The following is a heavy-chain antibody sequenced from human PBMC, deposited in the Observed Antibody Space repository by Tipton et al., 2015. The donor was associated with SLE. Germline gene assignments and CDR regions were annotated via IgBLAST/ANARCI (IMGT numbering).Heavy chain of an antibody. CDR2: ISSSSSYI. D-gene: IGHD3-22*01. V-gene: IGHV3-21*01. Sequence: SLRPSCAASGFTFSSYSMNWVRQAPGKGLEWVSSISSSSSYIYYAGSVKGRFTISRDNAKNSLYLQMNSLRAEDTAVYYCARAYYYDSSGYYYYYGMDVWGQGTTVTVSS. CDR1: GFTFSSYS. CDR3: ARAYYYDSSGYYYYYGMDV. J-gene: IGHJ6*02.